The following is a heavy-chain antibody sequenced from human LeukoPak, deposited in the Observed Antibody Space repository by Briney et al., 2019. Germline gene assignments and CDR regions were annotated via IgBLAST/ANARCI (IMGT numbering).Heavy chain of an antibody. D-gene: IGHD3-10*01. J-gene: IGHJ4*02. CDR1: GFTFSYCA. Sequence: GRSLRLSCAASGFTFSYCAMHWVRQAPGKGLEWVALITYDGISKNYADSVKGRFTISRDNSKNTLYLQMNSLRAEDTAVYYCAEEVSGITFFDYWGQGALITVFS. CDR2: ITYDGISK. V-gene: IGHV3-30*18. CDR3: AEEVSGITFFDY.